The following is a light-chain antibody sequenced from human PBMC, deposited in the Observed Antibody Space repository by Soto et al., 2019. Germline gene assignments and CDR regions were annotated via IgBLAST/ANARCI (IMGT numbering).Light chain of an antibody. V-gene: IGLV2-14*03. CDR2: DVN. Sequence: QSVLTQPASVSGSPGQSITISCTGTRSDIGAYNFVSWYQQHPGEVPKLMLYDVNVRPSGVSNRFSGSKSGNTASLTISGLQGEDEADYYCTSWTTSTTMIFGGGTKLTVL. J-gene: IGLJ2*01. CDR3: TSWTTSTTMI. CDR1: RSDIGAYNF.